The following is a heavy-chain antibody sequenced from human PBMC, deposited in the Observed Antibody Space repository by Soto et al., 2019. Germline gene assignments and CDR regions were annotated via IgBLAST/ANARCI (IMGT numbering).Heavy chain of an antibody. CDR1: GYTFTSYD. Sequence: QVQLVQSGAEVKKPGASVKVSCKASGYTFTSYDISWVRQAPGQGLEWMGWINAYNGNTNYAQKLQGRVTMTTDTSTSTASMELRSLRSADTSVYDCARVLPAFDPWGQGTLVTVSS. J-gene: IGHJ5*02. CDR2: INAYNGNT. CDR3: ARVLPAFDP. V-gene: IGHV1-18*01.